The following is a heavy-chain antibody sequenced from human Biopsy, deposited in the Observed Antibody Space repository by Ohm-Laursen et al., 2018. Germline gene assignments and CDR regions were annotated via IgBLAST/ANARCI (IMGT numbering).Heavy chain of an antibody. CDR1: DGSISNIINY. CDR2: IYYTGIT. J-gene: IGHJ4*02. CDR3: ARHSFGSGRDF. D-gene: IGHD3-10*01. Sequence: TLSLTCTDTDGSISNIINYWGWIRQPLGKGLEWLGSIYYTGITDYNPSLKSRATISVDPSNNQFSLKLSSLTAADTAVYYCARHSFGSGRDFWGQGTLVTVSS. V-gene: IGHV4-39*01.